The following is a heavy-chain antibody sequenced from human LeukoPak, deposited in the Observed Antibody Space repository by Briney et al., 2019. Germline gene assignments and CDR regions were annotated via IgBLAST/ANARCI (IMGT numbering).Heavy chain of an antibody. Sequence: GGSLRLSCAASGFTFSSYWMSWVRQAPGKGLEWVANIKQDGSEKYYVDSVKGRFTISRDNAKNSLYLQMNSLRAEDTAVYYCARSLEYSRGSWYFDLWGRGTLVTVSS. CDR1: GFTFSSYW. J-gene: IGHJ2*01. D-gene: IGHD6-6*01. CDR3: ARSLEYSRGSWYFDL. CDR2: IKQDGSEK. V-gene: IGHV3-7*01.